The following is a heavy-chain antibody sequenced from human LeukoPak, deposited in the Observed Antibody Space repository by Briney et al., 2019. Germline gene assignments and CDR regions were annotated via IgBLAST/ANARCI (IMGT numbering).Heavy chain of an antibody. Sequence: GGSLRLSCAASGFTLSSRWMHWLRQAPGKGLVSVSRIESDGRTAYADSVKGRFIISRDNAKNTLYLQMNSLRVEDTAVYYCARDGRGPDYWGQGTLVTVSS. V-gene: IGHV3-74*01. D-gene: IGHD3/OR15-3a*01. CDR2: IESDGRT. CDR3: ARDGRGPDY. CDR1: GFTLSSRW. J-gene: IGHJ4*02.